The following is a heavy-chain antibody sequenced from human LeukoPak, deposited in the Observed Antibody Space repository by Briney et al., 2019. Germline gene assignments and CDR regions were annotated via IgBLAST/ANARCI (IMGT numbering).Heavy chain of an antibody. D-gene: IGHD3-16*01. CDR3: TSPTQYYDRPIYP. Sequence: GGSLRLSCAASGFTSSTHTMSWVRQAPGKGLEWVSAISNSGGRTYYAVSVKGRFTISRDHSMTLVYLQMNSLRAEDTAVYYCTSPTQYYDRPIYPWGQGTLVTVSS. J-gene: IGHJ5*02. CDR1: GFTSSTHT. V-gene: IGHV3-23*01. CDR2: ISNSGGRT.